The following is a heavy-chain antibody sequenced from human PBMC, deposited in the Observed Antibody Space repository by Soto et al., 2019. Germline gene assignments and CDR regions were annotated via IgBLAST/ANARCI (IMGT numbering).Heavy chain of an antibody. CDR1: GFTFSSYG. CDR3: ARDSEMATPVYYGMDV. J-gene: IGHJ6*02. V-gene: IGHV3-33*01. Sequence: GGSLRLSCAASGFTFSSYGMHWVRQAPGKGLEWVAVIWYDGSNKYYADSVKGRFTISRDNSKNTLYLQMNSLRAEDTAVYYCARDSEMATPVYYGMDVWGQGTTVTVSS. CDR2: IWYDGSNK. D-gene: IGHD5-12*01.